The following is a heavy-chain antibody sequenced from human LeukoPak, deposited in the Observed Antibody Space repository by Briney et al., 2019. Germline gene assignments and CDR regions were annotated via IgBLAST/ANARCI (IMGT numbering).Heavy chain of an antibody. CDR1: GFTFSSYA. D-gene: IGHD3-3*01. V-gene: IGHV3-23*01. Sequence: PGGSLRLSCTASGFTFSSYAMNWVRQAPGKGLEWVSGIGAGGTFTYYADSVKGRFTIFRDNSRNTLYLQMNSLRADDTAVYYCARAAYDFWSGDYWGQGTLVTVSS. CDR3: ARAAYDFWSGDY. J-gene: IGHJ4*02. CDR2: IGAGGTFT.